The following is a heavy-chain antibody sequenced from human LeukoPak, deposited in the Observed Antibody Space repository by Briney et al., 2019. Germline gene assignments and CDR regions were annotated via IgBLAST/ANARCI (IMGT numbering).Heavy chain of an antibody. CDR1: GGSISSYY. D-gene: IGHD6-13*01. CDR2: IYYSGST. J-gene: IGHJ5*02. Sequence: SETLSLTCTVSGGSISSYYWSWIRQPPGKGLEWIGYIYYSGSTNYNPSLKSRVTISVDTSKNQFSLELSSVTAADTAVYYCAREGSSSWYGGYNWFDPWGQGTLVTVSS. V-gene: IGHV4-59*01. CDR3: AREGSSSWYGGYNWFDP.